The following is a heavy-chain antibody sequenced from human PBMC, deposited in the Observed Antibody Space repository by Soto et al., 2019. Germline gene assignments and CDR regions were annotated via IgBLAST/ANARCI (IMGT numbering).Heavy chain of an antibody. J-gene: IGHJ6*02. V-gene: IGHV4-59*08. CDR2: IYYSGNT. CDR3: AIAAVPAAIRYYYYYAMDL. Sequence: SETLSLTCTVSGVSISTYYWSWIRQPPGKGLEWIGYIYYSGNTNYNPSLKSRVTMSLDTSKNQLSLNLTSVTAADTAVYFCAIAAVPAAIRYYYYYAMDLWGQGTTVTVS. CDR1: GVSISTYY. D-gene: IGHD2-2*01.